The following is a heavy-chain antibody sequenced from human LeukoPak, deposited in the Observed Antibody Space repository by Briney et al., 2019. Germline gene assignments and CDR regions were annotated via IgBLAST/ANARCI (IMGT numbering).Heavy chain of an antibody. V-gene: IGHV1-18*01. CDR3: ARGSSPYNWYFDF. J-gene: IGHJ2*01. CDR2: IAADSGDIHGYT. D-gene: IGHD4-11*01. CDR1: GYRLRNHG. Sequence: ASVKVSCKASGYRLRNHGISWVRQAPGQGLEWVGWIAADSGDIHGYTHYAEKLQGRVSMTTDTSTDTAYMDLRSLTSDDTAVYYCARGSSPYNWYFDFWGRGTLITVSS.